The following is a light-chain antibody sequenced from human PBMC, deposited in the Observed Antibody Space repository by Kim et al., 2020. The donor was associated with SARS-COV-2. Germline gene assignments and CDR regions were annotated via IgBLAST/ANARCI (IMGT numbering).Light chain of an antibody. J-gene: IGLJ3*02. CDR3: GAWEDSLSGLWV. V-gene: IGLV1-44*01. CDR1: GRNNRGNG. CDR2: SND. Sequence: RGNTVWTGSGRNNRGNGIIRWQQQPGTAPRLLIFSNDHGPPGVPARCSGSKSGTSASLAISGLQAEEEADYFCGAWEDSLSGLWVFGGGTQLTVL.